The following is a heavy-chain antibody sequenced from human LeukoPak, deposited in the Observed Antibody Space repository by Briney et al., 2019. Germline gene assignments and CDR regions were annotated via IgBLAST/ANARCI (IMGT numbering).Heavy chain of an antibody. CDR2: INPNSGGT. V-gene: IGHV1-2*02. J-gene: IGHJ5*02. D-gene: IGHD2-2*01. CDR3: ARGYQLSPWFDP. Sequence: ASVKVSCKASGYTFTGYYMHWVRQAPGQGLEWMGWINPNSGGTNYAQKFQGRVTMTRDTSTSTVYMELSSLRSEDTAVYYCARGYQLSPWFDPWGQGTLVTVSS. CDR1: GYTFTGYY.